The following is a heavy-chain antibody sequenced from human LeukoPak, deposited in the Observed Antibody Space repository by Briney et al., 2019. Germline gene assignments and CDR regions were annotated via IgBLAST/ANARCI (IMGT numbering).Heavy chain of an antibody. Sequence: ASVKVSCKASGYTFTGYYMHWVRQAPGQGLEWMGRINPNSGGTNYAQKFQGRVTMTSDTSISTAYMELSRLRSDDTAVYYCARGEHIAARPARHYYYGMDVWGQGTTVTVSS. CDR1: GYTFTGYY. D-gene: IGHD6-6*01. V-gene: IGHV1-2*06. CDR2: INPNSGGT. CDR3: ARGEHIAARPARHYYYGMDV. J-gene: IGHJ6*02.